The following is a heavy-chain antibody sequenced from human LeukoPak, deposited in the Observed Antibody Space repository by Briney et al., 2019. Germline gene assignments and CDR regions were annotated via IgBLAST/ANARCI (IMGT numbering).Heavy chain of an antibody. J-gene: IGHJ6*04. V-gene: IGHV3-7*03. CDR3: ARKFYAMDV. CDR1: GFTFSSYW. Sequence: GGSLRLSCVASGFTFSSYWMSWVRQAPGKGLEWVANIKQDGSEKHYVGSLKGRFTISRDNAKNSLYLQMNGLRAEDTAVYYCARKFYAMDVWGIGTTVTVSS. CDR2: IKQDGSEK.